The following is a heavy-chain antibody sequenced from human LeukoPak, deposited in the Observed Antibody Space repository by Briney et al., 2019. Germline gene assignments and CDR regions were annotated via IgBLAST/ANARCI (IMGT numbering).Heavy chain of an antibody. CDR3: ARGREQLLAVGYYFDY. CDR1: GYTFTGYY. D-gene: IGHD1-26*01. J-gene: IGHJ4*02. CDR2: INPNSGGT. Sequence: PGASVKVSCKASGYTFTGYYMHWVRQAPGQGLEWMGWINPNSGGTNYAQKFQGRVTMTRDTSISTAYMELSRLRSDDTAVYYCARGREQLLAVGYYFDYWGQGTLVTVSS. V-gene: IGHV1-2*02.